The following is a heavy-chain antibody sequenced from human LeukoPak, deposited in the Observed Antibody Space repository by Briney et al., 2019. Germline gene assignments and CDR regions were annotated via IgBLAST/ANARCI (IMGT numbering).Heavy chain of an antibody. J-gene: IGHJ4*02. CDR3: ARDSSSWYDEGYFDY. Sequence: ASVTVSCKASGYTFTSYGISWVRQAPGQGLEWMGWISAYNGNTNYAQKLQGRVTITTDTSPSTAYMELRSLRSDDTAVYYCARDSSSWYDEGYFDYWGQGTLVTVSP. CDR2: ISAYNGNT. CDR1: GYTFTSYG. D-gene: IGHD6-13*01. V-gene: IGHV1-18*01.